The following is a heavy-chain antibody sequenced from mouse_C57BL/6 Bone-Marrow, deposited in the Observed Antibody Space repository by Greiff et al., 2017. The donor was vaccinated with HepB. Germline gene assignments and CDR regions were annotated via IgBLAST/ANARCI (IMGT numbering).Heavy chain of an antibody. V-gene: IGHV1-85*01. CDR2: IYPRDGST. D-gene: IGHD4-1*01. J-gene: IGHJ1*03. CDR1: GYTFTSYD. CDR3: ARSNWDGYLDV. Sequence: VQLQESGPELVKPGASVKLSCKASGYTFTSYDINWVKQRPGQGLEWIGWIYPRDGSTKYNEKFKGKATLTVDTSSSTAYMELHSLTSEDSAVYFWARSNWDGYLDVWGTGTTVTGSS.